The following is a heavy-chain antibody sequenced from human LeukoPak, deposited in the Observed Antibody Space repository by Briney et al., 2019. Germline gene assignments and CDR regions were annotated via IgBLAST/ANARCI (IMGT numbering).Heavy chain of an antibody. CDR2: MRYSGNT. CDR3: ARDGAVAGRGVG. J-gene: IGHJ4*02. Sequence: PSETLSLTCTVSGDSMSSSSYYWGWIRQPPGKGLEWIGSMRYSGNTYYYPSLKSRVTLSVDTSKNQFSLKLSSVTAADTAVYYCARDGAVAGRGVGWGQGTLVTVSS. CDR1: GDSMSSSSYY. D-gene: IGHD6-19*01. V-gene: IGHV4-39*07.